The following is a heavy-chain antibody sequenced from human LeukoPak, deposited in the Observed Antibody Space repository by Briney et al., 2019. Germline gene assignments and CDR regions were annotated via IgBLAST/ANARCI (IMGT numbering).Heavy chain of an antibody. V-gene: IGHV1-2*06. CDR1: GYTFTGYY. CDR3: AREFSNSDY. Sequence: ASVKVSCKASGYTFTGYYLHWVRQAPGQGLEWMGRINPNSGGTNYAQKFQGRVTMTRDTSISTAYMELSSLISDDTAVYYCAREFSNSDYCGQGTLVTVSS. J-gene: IGHJ4*02. CDR2: INPNSGGT.